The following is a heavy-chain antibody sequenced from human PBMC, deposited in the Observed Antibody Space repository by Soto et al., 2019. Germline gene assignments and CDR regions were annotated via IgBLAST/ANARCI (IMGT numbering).Heavy chain of an antibody. CDR1: GGSISSGGYY. Sequence: SETLSLTCTVSGGSISSGGYYWSWIRQHPGKGLEWIGYIYYSGSTYYNPSLKSRVTISVDTSKNQFSLKLSSVTAADTAVYYCARDRDSGWFDAFDIWGQGTMVTVS. V-gene: IGHV4-31*03. D-gene: IGHD6-19*01. CDR2: IYYSGST. CDR3: ARDRDSGWFDAFDI. J-gene: IGHJ3*02.